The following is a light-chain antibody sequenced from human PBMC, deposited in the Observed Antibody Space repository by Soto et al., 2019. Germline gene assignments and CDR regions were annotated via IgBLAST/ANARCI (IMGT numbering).Light chain of an antibody. CDR1: QAISNY. Sequence: IQMTQSPSSLSASVGDRVTLTFRASQAISNYLAWYQQRPGKVPKLLIYDASNLGSGVPSRFSGSGSGTDFTLTISGLQPDDFTTYYCQQYTSYSRAFGQGTKVDIK. CDR3: QQYTSYSRA. CDR2: DAS. J-gene: IGKJ1*01. V-gene: IGKV1-13*02.